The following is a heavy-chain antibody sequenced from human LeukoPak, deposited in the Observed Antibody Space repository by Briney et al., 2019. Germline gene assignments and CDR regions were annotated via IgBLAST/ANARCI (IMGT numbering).Heavy chain of an antibody. J-gene: IGHJ4*02. Sequence: GGSLRLSCAVSGLTFTGAWFRWVRQAPGKGLEWVGRIKSKSDGETRDYAAPVKGRFTISRDDSKNTLYLQMNSLKIEDTALYYCATDDPQCSHWGQGTLVTVSS. CDR3: ATDDPQCSH. V-gene: IGHV3-15*01. D-gene: IGHD3-10*02. CDR1: GLTFTGAW. CDR2: IKSKSDGETR.